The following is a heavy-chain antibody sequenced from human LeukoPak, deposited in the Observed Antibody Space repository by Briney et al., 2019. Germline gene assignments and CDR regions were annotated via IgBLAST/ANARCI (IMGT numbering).Heavy chain of an antibody. CDR1: GGSISSYY. CDR3: ARTGYYYYYMDV. V-gene: IGHV4-59*01. Sequence: SETLSLTCTVSGGSISSYYWSWIRQPPGKGLEWIGYIYYSGSTNYNPSLKSRVTISVDTSKNQFSLKLSSVTAADTAVYYCARTGYYYYYMDVWGKGTTVTVSS. J-gene: IGHJ6*03. CDR2: IYYSGST. D-gene: IGHD1-14*01.